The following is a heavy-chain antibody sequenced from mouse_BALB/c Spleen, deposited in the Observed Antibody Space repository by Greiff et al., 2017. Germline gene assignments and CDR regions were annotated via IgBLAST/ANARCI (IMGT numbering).Heavy chain of an antibody. CDR1: GFSLTSYG. CDR3: ARENWDYAMDY. D-gene: IGHD4-1*01. Sequence: VKLVESGPGLVAPSQSLSITCTVSGFSLTSYGVHWVRQPPGKGLEWLGVIWAGGSTNYNSALMSRLSISKDNSKSQVFLKMNSLQTDDTAMYYCARENWDYAMDYWGQGTSVTVSS. V-gene: IGHV2-9*02. J-gene: IGHJ4*01. CDR2: IWAGGST.